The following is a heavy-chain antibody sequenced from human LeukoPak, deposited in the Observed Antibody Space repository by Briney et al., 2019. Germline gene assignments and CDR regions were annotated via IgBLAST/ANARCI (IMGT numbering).Heavy chain of an antibody. J-gene: IGHJ4*02. V-gene: IGHV4-34*01. CDR3: ARDVAITDTATYSAFDY. CDR2: GSESGGT. D-gene: IGHD5-18*01. Sequence: SETLSLTCAVYGGSLNGHYWSWIRQPPGKGLEWIGEGSESGGTKFNPSLKSRVTISADTSKNQFSLKLNSVTAADTAVYYCARDVAITDTATYSAFDYWGQGTLVTVSS. CDR1: GGSLNGHY.